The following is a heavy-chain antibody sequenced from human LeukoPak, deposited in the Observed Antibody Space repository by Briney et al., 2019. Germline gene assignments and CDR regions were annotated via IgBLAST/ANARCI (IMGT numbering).Heavy chain of an antibody. D-gene: IGHD3-10*01. CDR3: AKLSLSGRSQSADY. J-gene: IGHJ4*02. V-gene: IGHV3-30*18. Sequence: GGSLRLSCAASGFTFSSYGMHWVRQAPGKGLEWVAVISYDGSNKYYADSVKGRFTISRDNSKNTLFLQMNSLRAEDTAVYYCAKLSLSGRSQSADYWGQGTLVTVSS. CDR1: GFTFSSYG. CDR2: ISYDGSNK.